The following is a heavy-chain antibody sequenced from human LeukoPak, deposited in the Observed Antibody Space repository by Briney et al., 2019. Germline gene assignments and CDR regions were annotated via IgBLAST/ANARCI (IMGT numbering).Heavy chain of an antibody. D-gene: IGHD2-15*01. Sequence: SETLSLTCTVSGGSISSGDYYWRWIRQPPGKGLEWIGYIYYSGSTYYNPSLKSRVTISVDTSKNQFSLKLSSVTAADTAVYYCARGDCSGGSCSVGWFDPWGQGTLVTVSS. CDR1: GGSISSGDYY. V-gene: IGHV4-30-4*01. CDR2: IYYSGST. J-gene: IGHJ5*02. CDR3: ARGDCSGGSCSVGWFDP.